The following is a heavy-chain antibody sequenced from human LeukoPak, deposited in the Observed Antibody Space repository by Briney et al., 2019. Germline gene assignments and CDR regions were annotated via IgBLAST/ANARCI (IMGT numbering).Heavy chain of an antibody. Sequence: QSGGSLRLSCAASEFTFSTYAMNWVRQAPGKGLEWVSAISSSGGSTYYADSVRGRFTISRDNSKNTLYLQLNSLRADDTAIYYCAKPAEGRSGWYYFDFWGQGTLVTVSS. CDR3: AKPAEGRSGWYYFDF. D-gene: IGHD6-19*01. CDR1: EFTFSTYA. V-gene: IGHV3-23*01. J-gene: IGHJ4*02. CDR2: ISSSGGST.